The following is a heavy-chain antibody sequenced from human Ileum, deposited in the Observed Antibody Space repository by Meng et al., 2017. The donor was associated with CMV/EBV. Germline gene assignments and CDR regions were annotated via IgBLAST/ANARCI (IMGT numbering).Heavy chain of an antibody. CDR1: GFIFTSYT. CDR2: STSSTSDI. CDR3: VREIGGGGTYGMDV. Sequence: GGSLRLSCAASGFIFTSYTMNWVRQAPGKGLEWVSSSTSSTSDIYYADAVKGRFTISRDNAKNSVSLQMNSLRAEETAVYYCVREIGGGGTYGMDVWGQGTTVTVSS. J-gene: IGHJ6*02. V-gene: IGHV3-21*01. D-gene: IGHD3-16*01.